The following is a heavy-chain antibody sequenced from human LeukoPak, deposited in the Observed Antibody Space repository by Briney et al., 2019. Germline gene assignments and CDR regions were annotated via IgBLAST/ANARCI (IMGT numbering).Heavy chain of an antibody. CDR3: AAAEDIVIVPAATDWFDP. J-gene: IGHJ5*02. Sequence: GTSVKVSCKASGFTFASSAVQWVRQARGQRLEWIGWIVVGSGNTNYAQKFQERVTITRDMSTSTAYMELSSLRSGDTAVYYCAAAEDIVIVPAATDWFDPWGQGTLVTVSS. CDR1: GFTFASSA. V-gene: IGHV1-58*01. CDR2: IVVGSGNT. D-gene: IGHD2-2*01.